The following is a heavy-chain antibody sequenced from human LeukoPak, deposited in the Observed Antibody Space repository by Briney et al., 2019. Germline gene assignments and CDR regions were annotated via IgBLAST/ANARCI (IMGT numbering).Heavy chain of an antibody. CDR3: AKEPYPYDSSGYYDY. CDR2: IRYDGSNK. Sequence: PGGSLRLSCAASGFTFSSYGMHWVRQAPGKGLEWVAFIRYDGSNKYYADSVKGRFTISRDNSKNTLYLQMNSLRAEDTAVYYCAKEPYPYDSSGYYDYWGQGTLVTVSS. V-gene: IGHV3-30*02. D-gene: IGHD3-22*01. J-gene: IGHJ4*02. CDR1: GFTFSSYG.